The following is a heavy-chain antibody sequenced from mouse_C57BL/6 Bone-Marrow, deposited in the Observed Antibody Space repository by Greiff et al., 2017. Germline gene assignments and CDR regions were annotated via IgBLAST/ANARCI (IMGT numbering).Heavy chain of an antibody. CDR3: ERHGYADAY. CDR2: INTDGGST. CDR1: EYEFPSHD. J-gene: IGHJ3*01. D-gene: IGHD2-2*01. Sequence: DVLLVESGGGLVQPGASLKLSCESNEYEFPSHDMSWVRKTPEQRLELVAAINTDGGSTYYTDTMERRIIISRDNTKKTLYLQMSSLRSEDTALYDCERHGYADAYWGQGTLVTVSA. V-gene: IGHV5-2*01.